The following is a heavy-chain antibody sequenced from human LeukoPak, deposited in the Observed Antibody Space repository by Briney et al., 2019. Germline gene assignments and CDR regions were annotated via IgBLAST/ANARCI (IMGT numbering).Heavy chain of an antibody. CDR1: GGSMSSYY. D-gene: IGHD2-2*01. J-gene: IGHJ4*02. CDR3: AREDIVVVPAVDY. V-gene: IGHV4-4*07. CDR2: IYTSGST. Sequence: SETLSLTCIVSGGSMSSYYWSWIRQPVGKGLEWIGRIYTSGSTNYNPSLKSRVTISVDTSKNQFSLKLSSVTAADTAVYYCAREDIVVVPAVDYWGQGTLVTVSS.